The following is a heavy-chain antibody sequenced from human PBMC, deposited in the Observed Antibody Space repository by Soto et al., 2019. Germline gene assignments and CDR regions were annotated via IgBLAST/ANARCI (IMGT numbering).Heavy chain of an antibody. V-gene: IGHV3-74*01. CDR3: VRGTNEWYGIDS. Sequence: EVQLVESGGGLVQPGGSLRLSCAASGFTFSNYWMHWVRLPPGKGLLWVSRINIGGSAANYAGSVEGRFTVSRDDAKNTLYLQMYSLRDDDTAVYYCVRGTNEWYGIDSWGQGAPVTVPS. J-gene: IGHJ4*02. CDR2: INIGGSAA. D-gene: IGHD3-3*01. CDR1: GFTFSNYW.